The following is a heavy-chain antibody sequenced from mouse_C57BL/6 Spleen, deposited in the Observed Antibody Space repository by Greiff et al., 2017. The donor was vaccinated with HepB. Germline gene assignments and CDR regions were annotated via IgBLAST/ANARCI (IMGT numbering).Heavy chain of an antibody. J-gene: IGHJ4*01. V-gene: IGHV1-55*01. CDR3: ARSGYYCSSYYFAVDY. CDR2: IYPGRGST. Sequence: VQLQQPGAELVKPGASVKMSCKASGYTFTSYWLTWVKQGPGQGLEWIGDIYPGRGSTNYNEKFKSKATLTVDTSASTAYMQLSSLTSEDSAVYYCARSGYYCSSYYFAVDYWGQGTSATVSS. CDR1: GYTFTSYW. D-gene: IGHD1-1*01.